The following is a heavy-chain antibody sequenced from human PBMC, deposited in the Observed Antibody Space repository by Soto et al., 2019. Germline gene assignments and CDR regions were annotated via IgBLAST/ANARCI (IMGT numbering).Heavy chain of an antibody. CDR1: GLTISNAW. J-gene: IGHJ6*02. Sequence: EVQLVESGGGFIYPGGSLRLSCAASGLTISNAWMNWVRQAPGKGLEWVGRIKTNTEGGTTDYAAAVKGRFTVSRDDSKKTLYLQMNSLKIEDTAVYYCTTGSVEGVWGQGTTVTVSS. V-gene: IGHV3-15*07. CDR3: TTGSVEGV. CDR2: IKTNTEGGTT. D-gene: IGHD2-15*01.